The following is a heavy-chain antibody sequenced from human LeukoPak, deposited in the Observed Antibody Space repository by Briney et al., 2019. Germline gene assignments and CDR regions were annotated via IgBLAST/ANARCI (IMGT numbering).Heavy chain of an antibody. J-gene: IGHJ6*03. D-gene: IGHD3-22*01. CDR3: AKGAEEGVVITSVYYYYMDV. V-gene: IGHV3-23*01. Sequence: GGSLRLSCAASGFTFSSYAMSWVRQAPGKGLEWVSAISGSGGSTYYADSVKGRFTISRDNSKNTLYLQMNSLRAEDTAVYYCAKGAEEGVVITSVYYYYMDVWGKGTTVAISS. CDR1: GFTFSSYA. CDR2: ISGSGGST.